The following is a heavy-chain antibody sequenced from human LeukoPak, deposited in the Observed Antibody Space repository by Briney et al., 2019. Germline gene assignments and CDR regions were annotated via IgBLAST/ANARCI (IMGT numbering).Heavy chain of an antibody. CDR1: GGSFSGYY. J-gene: IGHJ4*02. Sequence: SETLSLTCAVYGGSFSGYYWSWIRQPPGKGLEWIGEINHSGSTNYNPSLKSRVTISVDTSRNQFSLKLSSVTAADTAVYYCARGLNYYDSSGDYWGQGTLVTVSS. CDR2: INHSGST. D-gene: IGHD3-22*01. V-gene: IGHV4-34*01. CDR3: ARGLNYYDSSGDY.